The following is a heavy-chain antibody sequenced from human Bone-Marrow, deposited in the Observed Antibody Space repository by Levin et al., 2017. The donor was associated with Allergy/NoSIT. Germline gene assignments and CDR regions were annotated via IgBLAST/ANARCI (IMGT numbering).Heavy chain of an antibody. CDR3: ATGGGEYCSGNSCEYFQH. D-gene: IGHD5-12*01. J-gene: IGHJ1*01. CDR2: IIPMIPLS. Sequence: VASVKVSCKTSGDIFTTYPIFWVRQAPGQGLEWMGRIIPMIPLSNYAQKFQGRFTLTADKSTNTVFMDLTSLTSEDTAVYYCATGGGEYCSGNSCEYFQHWGQGALVTVSS. V-gene: IGHV1-69*02. CDR1: GDIFTTYP.